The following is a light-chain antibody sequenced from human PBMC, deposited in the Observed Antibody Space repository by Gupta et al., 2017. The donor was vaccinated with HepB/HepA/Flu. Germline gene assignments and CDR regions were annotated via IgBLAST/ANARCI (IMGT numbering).Light chain of an antibody. CDR2: DSS. Sequence: EIVLTQSPATLSLYPGERATPSCRAIQSVSSYLAWYQQKPGQAPRLLIYDSSNRATGIPARFSCSGTGTDFTLTISILEPEDVAVYVCQHRSNWPPRSSFGQGTKLEIK. J-gene: IGKJ2*04. CDR3: QHRSNWPPRSS. V-gene: IGKV3-11*01. CDR1: QSVSSY.